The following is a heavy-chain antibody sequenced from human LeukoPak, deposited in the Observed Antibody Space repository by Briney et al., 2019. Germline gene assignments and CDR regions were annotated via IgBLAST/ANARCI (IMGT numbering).Heavy chain of an antibody. D-gene: IGHD2-2*01. CDR2: IYYSGST. CDR1: GGSISSYY. Sequence: PSETLSLTCTVSGGSISSYYWSWIQQPPGKGLEWIGYIYYSGSTNYNPSPKSRVTISVDTSKNQFSLKLSSVTAADTAVYYCARVVVVPAAINWFDPWGQGTLVTVSS. V-gene: IGHV4-59*01. CDR3: ARVVVVPAAINWFDP. J-gene: IGHJ5*02.